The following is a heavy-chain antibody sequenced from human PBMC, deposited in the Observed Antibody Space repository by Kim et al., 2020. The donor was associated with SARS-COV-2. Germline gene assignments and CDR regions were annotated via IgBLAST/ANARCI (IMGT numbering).Heavy chain of an antibody. Sequence: SETLSLTCAVSGGSITDYSVSTDNYHWGWIRQPPGKELEWVGSIHSAGNTHYSPSLRSRLSLSVDTSKNQFSLTMTSVAAADTAAYYCARQNGRGLWRFGLWGRGTLVTVAS. D-gene: IGHD1-1*01. J-gene: IGHJ2*01. CDR3: ARQNGRGLWRFGL. CDR1: GGSITDYSVSTDNYH. CDR2: IHSAGNT. V-gene: IGHV4-39*07.